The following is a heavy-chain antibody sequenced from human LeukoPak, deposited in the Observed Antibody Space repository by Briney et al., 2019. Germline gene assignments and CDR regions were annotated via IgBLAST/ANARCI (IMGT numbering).Heavy chain of an antibody. CDR2: ITGNSHTI. CDR1: GFTFNTYS. J-gene: IGHJ4*01. D-gene: IGHD3-10*01. Sequence: GGSLRLSCEASGFTFNTYSMNWVRQAPGKGLEWVSYITGNSHTIYYADSVKGRFTISRDNAKNSLHLQMNSLRAEDTAMYYCARLSAMLRGPEPIYYFDYWGQGTLVTVSS. CDR3: ARLSAMLRGPEPIYYFDY. V-gene: IGHV3-48*01.